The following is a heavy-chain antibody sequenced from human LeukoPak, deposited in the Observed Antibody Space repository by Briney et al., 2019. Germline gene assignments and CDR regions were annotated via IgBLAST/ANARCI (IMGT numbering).Heavy chain of an antibody. J-gene: IGHJ4*02. CDR3: ARDSAAWYSSGWYDY. CDR2: ISSSSSYT. V-gene: IGHV3-11*05. D-gene: IGHD6-19*01. CDR1: GFTFSDHY. Sequence: GGSLRLSCAASGFTFSDHYMSWIRQAPGKGLEWVAYISSSSSYTDYADSVKGRITISRDNAKNSLYLQMNSLRAEDTAVYYCARDSAAWYSSGWYDYWGQGTLVTVSS.